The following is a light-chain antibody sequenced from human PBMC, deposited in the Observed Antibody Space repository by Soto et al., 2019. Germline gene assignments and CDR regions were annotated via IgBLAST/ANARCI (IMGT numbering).Light chain of an antibody. CDR1: SSDVGTSKY. Sequence: QSALTQPASLSGAPGQSITISCTGTSSDVGTSKYVSWYQQHPGRAPKLMIYEVSSRPSGISNRFSGSKSGNTASLTISGLQAEDEADYYCSSATSSSTWVFGGGTKLTVL. CDR2: EVS. CDR3: SSATSSSTWV. J-gene: IGLJ2*01. V-gene: IGLV2-14*01.